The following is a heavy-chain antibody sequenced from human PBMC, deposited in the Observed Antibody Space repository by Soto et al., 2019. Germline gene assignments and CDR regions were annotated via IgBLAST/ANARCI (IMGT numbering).Heavy chain of an antibody. D-gene: IGHD2-21*01. Sequence: QITLKESGPTLVKPTQTLTLTCTFSGFSLSTSGVGVGWIRQPPGKALEWLALIHGDDDKRYSPSLKSRLTIPKDTSKNQVVLTMTNMAHVDTDTYFCAHGHSCGGECYSVGRDYFEYWGQGALVTVSS. J-gene: IGHJ4*02. V-gene: IGHV2-5*02. CDR3: AHGHSCGGECYSVGRDYFEY. CDR1: GFSLSTSGVG. CDR2: IHGDDDK.